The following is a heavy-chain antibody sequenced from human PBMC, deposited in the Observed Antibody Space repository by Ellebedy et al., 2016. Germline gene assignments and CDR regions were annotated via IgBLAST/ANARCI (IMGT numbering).Heavy chain of an antibody. V-gene: IGHV5-51*01. Sequence: GGSLRLSCKASGYTFPNYWVGWVRQVPGKGLEWMGIIFPADSDTRYSPSFRGQVTISADTSIDTAYLEWDSLKASDTAKYYCARTNDFGSGISWFDPWGQGTLVTVTS. D-gene: IGHD3-3*01. CDR3: ARTNDFGSGISWFDP. CDR2: IFPADSDT. J-gene: IGHJ5*02. CDR1: GYTFPNYW.